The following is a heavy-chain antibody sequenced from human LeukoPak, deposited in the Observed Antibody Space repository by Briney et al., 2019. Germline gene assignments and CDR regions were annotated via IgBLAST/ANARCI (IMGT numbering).Heavy chain of an antibody. CDR2: ISSSGYTI. CDR1: GFTFSSYS. V-gene: IGHV3-48*04. J-gene: IGHJ4*02. CDR3: AREDCSSTSCYDPSVSDY. Sequence: GGSLRLSCAASGFTFSSYSMNWVRQAPGKGLEWVSYISSSGYTIYYADSVKGRLTISRDNAKNSLYLQMNSLRAEDTAVYYCAREDCSSTSCYDPSVSDYWGQGTLVTVSS. D-gene: IGHD2-2*01.